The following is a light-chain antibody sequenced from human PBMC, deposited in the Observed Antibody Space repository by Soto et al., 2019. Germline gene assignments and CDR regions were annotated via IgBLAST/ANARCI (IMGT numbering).Light chain of an antibody. CDR3: SSYTSSSTLCV. V-gene: IGLV2-14*01. Sequence: QSALTQHASVSGSPGQSITISCTGTSSDVGGYNYVSWYQQHPGKAPKLMIYDVSNRPSGVSNRFSGSKSGNTASLTISGLQAEDEADYYGSSYTSSSTLCVFGTGTKVTVL. J-gene: IGLJ1*01. CDR2: DVS. CDR1: SSDVGGYNY.